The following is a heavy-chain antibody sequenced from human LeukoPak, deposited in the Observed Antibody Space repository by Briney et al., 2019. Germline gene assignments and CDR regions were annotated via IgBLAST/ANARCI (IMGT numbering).Heavy chain of an antibody. CDR3: ARHGHCTNGVCYSNYYYHMDV. Sequence: GESLKISCKGSGYSFASSWIGWVRQMPGKGLEWMGIIYPDDSDTRYSPSFEGQITISVDKSISTAYLQWSSLKASDTAVYYCARHGHCTNGVCYSNYYYHMDVWAKGPRSPSP. CDR1: GYSFASSW. CDR2: IYPDDSDT. D-gene: IGHD2-8*01. J-gene: IGHJ6*03. V-gene: IGHV5-51*01.